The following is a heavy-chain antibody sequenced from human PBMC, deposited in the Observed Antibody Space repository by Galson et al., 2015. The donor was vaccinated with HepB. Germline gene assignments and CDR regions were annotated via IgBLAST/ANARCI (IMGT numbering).Heavy chain of an antibody. CDR2: ISAYNGNT. V-gene: IGHV1-18*01. Sequence: SVKVSCKASGYTFTSYGISWVRQAPGQGLEWMGWISAYNGNTNYAQKLQGRVTMTTDTSTSTAYMELRSLRSDDTAVYYCAREAKVGFLEWLLPFDYWGQGTLVTVSS. J-gene: IGHJ4*02. CDR3: AREAKVGFLEWLLPFDY. D-gene: IGHD3-3*01. CDR1: GYTFTSYG.